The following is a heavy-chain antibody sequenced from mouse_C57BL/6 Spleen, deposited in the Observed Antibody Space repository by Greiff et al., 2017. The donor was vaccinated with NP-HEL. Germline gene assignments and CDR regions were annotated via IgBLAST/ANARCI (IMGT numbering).Heavy chain of an antibody. Sequence: EVQRVESGAELVRPGASVKLSCTASGFNIKDDYMHWVKQRPEQGLEWIGWIDPENGDTEYASKFQGKATITADTSSNTAYLQLSSLTSEDTAVYYCTRGSNYVLFAYWGQGTLVTVSA. D-gene: IGHD2-5*01. J-gene: IGHJ3*01. CDR1: GFNIKDDY. CDR2: IDPENGDT. V-gene: IGHV14-4*01. CDR3: TRGSNYVLFAY.